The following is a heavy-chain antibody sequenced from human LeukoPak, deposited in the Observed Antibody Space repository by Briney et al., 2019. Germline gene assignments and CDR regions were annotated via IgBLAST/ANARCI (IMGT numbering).Heavy chain of an antibody. CDR3: VRDGEGLAISVNYWFDL. J-gene: IGHJ5*02. V-gene: IGHV1-8*01. D-gene: IGHD3-10*01. Sequence: GASVKVSCKASGFTFTRYDINWVRQATGQGLEWMGWMNPNNGNTGYAQTFQGRVTMTRDTFTSTAYMELRSLTSGDTAVYYCVRDGEGLAISVNYWFDLWGQGTLVTVSS. CDR1: GFTFTRYD. CDR2: MNPNNGNT.